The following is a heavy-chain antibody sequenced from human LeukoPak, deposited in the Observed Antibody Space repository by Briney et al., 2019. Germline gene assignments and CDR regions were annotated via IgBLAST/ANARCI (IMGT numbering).Heavy chain of an antibody. CDR1: GFTFSAYA. V-gene: IGHV3-64*02. J-gene: IGHJ4*02. Sequence: PGGSLRLSCAASGFTFSAYAMHWVRQAPGKGLEYVSGISTNGGSTFYADSVKGRFTISRDNSKNTLHLQMGSLRAEDMAVYYCAKRGVTRTYYFDWWGQGTLVTVSS. D-gene: IGHD1-1*01. CDR2: ISTNGGST. CDR3: AKRGVTRTYYFDW.